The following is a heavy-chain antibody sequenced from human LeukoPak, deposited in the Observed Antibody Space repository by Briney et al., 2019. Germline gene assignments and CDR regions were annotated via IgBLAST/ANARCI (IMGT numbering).Heavy chain of an antibody. V-gene: IGHV1-69*13. CDR2: IIPIFGTA. CDR1: GYTFTSYG. CDR3: ARSKVPGYCSSTSCYTQNWFDP. D-gene: IGHD2-2*02. J-gene: IGHJ5*02. Sequence: GASVKVSCKASGYTFTSYGISWVRQAPGQGLEWMGGIIPIFGTANYAQKFQGRVTITADESTSTAYMELSSLRSEDTAVYYCARSKVPGYCSSTSCYTQNWFDPWGQGTLVTVSS.